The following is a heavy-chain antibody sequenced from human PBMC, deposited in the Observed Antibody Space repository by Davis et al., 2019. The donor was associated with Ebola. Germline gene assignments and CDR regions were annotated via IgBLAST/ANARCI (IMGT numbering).Heavy chain of an antibody. CDR1: GVTFDYYA. Sequence: PGGSLRLSCEVSGVTFDYYAVHWVRQALGKGLEWVAVISYDGTNKYYTDSVKGRFTISRDNSENTLFLQMNTLRDEDTAVYYCARDRDVLTGFPSHYFDYWGQGTLVTVSS. D-gene: IGHD3-9*01. CDR2: ISYDGTNK. J-gene: IGHJ4*02. CDR3: ARDRDVLTGFPSHYFDY. V-gene: IGHV3-30*03.